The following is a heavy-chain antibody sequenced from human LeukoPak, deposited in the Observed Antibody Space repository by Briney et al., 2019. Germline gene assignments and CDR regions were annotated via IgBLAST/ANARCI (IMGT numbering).Heavy chain of an antibody. CDR1: GGSISSYY. J-gene: IGHJ4*02. CDR2: IYYSGST. V-gene: IGHV4-59*01. Sequence: PSETLSLTCTVSGGSISSYYWSWIRQPPGKGLEWIGYIYYSGSTNYNPSLKSRVTISVDTSKNQFSLKLSSVTAADTAVYYCARGSLWFGELSLTFDYWGQGTLATVSS. D-gene: IGHD3-10*01. CDR3: ARGSLWFGELSLTFDY.